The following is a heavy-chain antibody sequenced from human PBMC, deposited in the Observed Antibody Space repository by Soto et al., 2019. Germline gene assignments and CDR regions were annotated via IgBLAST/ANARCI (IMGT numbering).Heavy chain of an antibody. Sequence: QDQLVQSGAEVKKPGASVTVSCKASGYSFTNYGMSWVRQAPGQGIEWMGWISVSNGDTHHAQNFQGRVTMTTDTLTNAAYMQLRSLRSDDTAVYYCARCYCSVGSCFSCWHFDLWGRGSLVTVSS. CDR1: GYSFTNYG. CDR2: ISVSNGDT. J-gene: IGHJ2*01. CDR3: ARCYCSVGSCFSCWHFDL. D-gene: IGHD2-15*01. V-gene: IGHV1-18*01.